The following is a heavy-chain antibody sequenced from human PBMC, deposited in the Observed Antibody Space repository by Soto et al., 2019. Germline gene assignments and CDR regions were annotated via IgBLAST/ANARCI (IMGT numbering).Heavy chain of an antibody. Sequence: TLCPTCSVSGDSMRSGDFYWSWIRQPPGKGLEWIGYIYHSGSTYYNPSLTSRVSISVDTTKNQFSLKLKSVTAADTALYFCDRRVLWVRSVRHPQFYFDFWGQGMLVTVYS. CDR3: DRRVLWVRSVRHPQFYFDF. CDR1: GDSMRSGDFY. V-gene: IGHV4-30-4*01. CDR2: IYHSGST. J-gene: IGHJ4*02. D-gene: IGHD3-10*01.